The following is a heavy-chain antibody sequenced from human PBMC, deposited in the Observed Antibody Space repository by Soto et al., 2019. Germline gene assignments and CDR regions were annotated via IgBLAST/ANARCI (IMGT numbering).Heavy chain of an antibody. J-gene: IGHJ4*02. V-gene: IGHV3-48*02. Sequence: EVQLVESGGGLVQPGESLRLSCTASGITFSSYSMNWVRQAPGKGLEWLSYISSSKTTYADSVKGRFTISRGNAKNSVYLQMNSLRDEDTAVYYCVGDQDVHTPMVHGNYWGRGTRVTVSS. D-gene: IGHD5-18*01. CDR1: GITFSSYS. CDR2: ISSSKTT. CDR3: VGDQDVHTPMVHGNY.